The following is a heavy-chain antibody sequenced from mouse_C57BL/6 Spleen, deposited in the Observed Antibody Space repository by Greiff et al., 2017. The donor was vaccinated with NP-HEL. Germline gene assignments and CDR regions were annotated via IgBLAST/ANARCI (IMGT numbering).Heavy chain of an antibody. D-gene: IGHD1-1*01. V-gene: IGHV1-15*01. J-gene: IGHJ2*01. Sequence: VQLQQSGAELVRPGASVTLSCKASGYTFTDYEMHWVKQTPVHGLEWIGAIDPETGGTAYNQKFKGKAILTADKSSSTAYMELRSLTAEDSAVYYCTRNPRITTVVAYYFDYWGQGTTLTVSS. CDR2: IDPETGGT. CDR3: TRNPRITTVVAYYFDY. CDR1: GYTFTDYE.